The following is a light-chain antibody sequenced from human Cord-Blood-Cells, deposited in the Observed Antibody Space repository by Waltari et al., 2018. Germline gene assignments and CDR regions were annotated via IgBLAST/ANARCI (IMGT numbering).Light chain of an antibody. Sequence: ATQLTQSPSSLSASVGDRVTITCRASQGISSAVAWYQQKPGKAPKLLIYDASSLESGVPSRFSGSGSGTDFTLTISSLQPEDFATYYCQQFNSYLYTFGQGTKLEIK. J-gene: IGKJ2*01. V-gene: IGKV1-13*02. CDR3: QQFNSYLYT. CDR2: DAS. CDR1: QGISSA.